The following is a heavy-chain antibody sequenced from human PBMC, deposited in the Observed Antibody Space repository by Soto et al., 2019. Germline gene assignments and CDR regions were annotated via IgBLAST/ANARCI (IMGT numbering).Heavy chain of an antibody. J-gene: IGHJ1*01. CDR1: GYKFTTYF. CDR2: IHPSGDT. CDR3: VGGYCTTSPCSGDFQF. D-gene: IGHD2-15*01. V-gene: IGHV1-46*01. Sequence: ASVKVSCKASGYKFTTYFIHWVRQAPGQGLEWMGMIHPSGDTGYAQKFRGRVTMTIDTSTTTAYMELGNLTSEDTAVYFSVGGYCTTSPCSGDFQFWGQGTLVTVSS.